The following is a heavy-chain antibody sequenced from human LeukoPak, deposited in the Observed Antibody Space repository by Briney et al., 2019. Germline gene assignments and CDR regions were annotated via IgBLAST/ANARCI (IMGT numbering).Heavy chain of an antibody. J-gene: IGHJ3*02. CDR2: IYYSGIT. CDR1: GGSISTYY. Sequence: SETLSLTCTVSGGSISTYYWSWIRQPPGKGLEWIGYIYYSGITNYNPSLKSRVTISVDRSKNQFSLKLSSVTAADTAVYYCARLEVTAGAFDIWGQGTMVTVSS. D-gene: IGHD2-21*02. V-gene: IGHV4-59*12. CDR3: ARLEVTAGAFDI.